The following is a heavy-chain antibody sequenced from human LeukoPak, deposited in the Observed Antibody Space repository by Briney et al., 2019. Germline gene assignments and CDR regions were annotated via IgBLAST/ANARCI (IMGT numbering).Heavy chain of an antibody. CDR2: IIPIFGTA. Sequence: SVKVSCKASGGTFSSYAISWVRQAPGQGLEWMGWIIPIFGTANYAQKFQGRVTITADESTSTAYMELSSLRSEDTAVYYCARDPVGYYDSSSPDYWGQGTLVTVSS. V-gene: IGHV1-69*13. CDR3: ARDPVGYYDSSSPDY. CDR1: GGTFSSYA. J-gene: IGHJ4*02. D-gene: IGHD3-22*01.